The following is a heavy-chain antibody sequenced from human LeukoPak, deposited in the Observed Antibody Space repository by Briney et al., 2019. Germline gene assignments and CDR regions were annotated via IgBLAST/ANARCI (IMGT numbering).Heavy chain of an antibody. CDR3: VRGPGRGYDLEP. D-gene: IGHD3-22*01. V-gene: IGHV4-4*08. J-gene: IGHJ5*02. CDR1: AGSICNSY. CDR2: ISTGGDI. Sequence: SDTLSLTCAVSAGSICNSYCSWARQPPGKGLEFIGYISTGGDINYSPSLRSRATMSINPSNNQLSLTLTSVTTADTAVCFCVRGPGRGYDLEPWGQGSLVTVSS.